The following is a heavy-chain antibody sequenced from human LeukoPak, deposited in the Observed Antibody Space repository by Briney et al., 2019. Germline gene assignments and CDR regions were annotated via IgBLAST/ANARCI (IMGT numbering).Heavy chain of an antibody. Sequence: GGSLRLSCAASGFTFSSYSMNWVRQAPGKGLEWVSSISSSSSYIYYADSVKGRFTISRDNAKNSLYLQMNSLRAEDTAVYYCARDPTGTAAGTDWFDPWGQGTLVTVSS. D-gene: IGHD6-13*01. CDR3: ARDPTGTAAGTDWFDP. J-gene: IGHJ5*02. V-gene: IGHV3-21*01. CDR2: ISSSSSYI. CDR1: GFTFSSYS.